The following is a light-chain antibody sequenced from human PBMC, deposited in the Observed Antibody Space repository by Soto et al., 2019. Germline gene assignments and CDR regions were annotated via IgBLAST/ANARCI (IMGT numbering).Light chain of an antibody. Sequence: EMVMTHAPGTLSXXXXXXXXXXXGASQSISDTLAWYQQKPGQAPRLLIHGASTRAVGVPARFSGSWSGTDFTLTISRLEPEDFAVFYCQQYGTSEIIFGQGTRLEIK. CDR3: QQYGTSEII. J-gene: IGKJ5*01. V-gene: IGKV3-20*01. CDR1: QSISDT. CDR2: GAS.